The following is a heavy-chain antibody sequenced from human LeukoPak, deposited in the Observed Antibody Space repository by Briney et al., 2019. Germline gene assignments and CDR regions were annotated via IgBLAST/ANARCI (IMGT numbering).Heavy chain of an antibody. CDR2: IYHSGST. Sequence: SGTPSVTCAVSGGSISSDHWWKWVRQPPGKGLESIGEIYHSGSTTYSPSLKRRVTILVDKSKNQFSLELTSVTAADTAVYYCVRDNDHGSGNYSTVSFDPRGQGALVTVSS. CDR3: VRDNDHGSGNYSTVSFDP. D-gene: IGHD3-10*01. V-gene: IGHV4-4*02. J-gene: IGHJ5*02. CDR1: GGSISSDHW.